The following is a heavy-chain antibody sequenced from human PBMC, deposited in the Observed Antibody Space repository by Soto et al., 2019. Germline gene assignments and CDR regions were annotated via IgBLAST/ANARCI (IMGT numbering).Heavy chain of an antibody. CDR3: TTGVVVVAHTGYFDY. J-gene: IGHJ4*02. D-gene: IGHD2-15*01. CDR2: IKSKTDGGTT. Sequence: PGGSLRLSCAASGFTFSNAWMSWVRQAPGKGLEWVGRIKSKTDGGTTDYAAPVKGRFTISRDDSKNTLYLQMNSLKTEDQAVNYCTTGVVVVAHTGYFDYWGQGTLVTVSS. V-gene: IGHV3-15*01. CDR1: GFTFSNAW.